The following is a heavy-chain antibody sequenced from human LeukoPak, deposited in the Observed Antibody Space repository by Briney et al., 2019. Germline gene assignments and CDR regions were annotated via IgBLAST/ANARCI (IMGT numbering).Heavy chain of an antibody. Sequence: GGSLRLSCAASGFTFDDYGMHWVRQAPGKGLEWVAFIRYDGSNKYFADSVKGRFTISRDNSKNTLYLQMNSLRAEDTAVYYCAKDELRYCGSTSCYSPDYWGQGTLVTVSS. CDR2: IRYDGSNK. D-gene: IGHD2-2*01. CDR3: AKDELRYCGSTSCYSPDY. CDR1: GFTFDDYG. V-gene: IGHV3-30*02. J-gene: IGHJ4*02.